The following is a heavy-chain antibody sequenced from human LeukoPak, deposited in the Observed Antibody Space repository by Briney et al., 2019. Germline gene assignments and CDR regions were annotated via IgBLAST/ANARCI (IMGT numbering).Heavy chain of an antibody. Sequence: SETLSLTCTVSGDSISSGAYYWSWVRQLPEKGLDWIGYIGYTGDTYYNPSLRSRATISKDTSKTQFSLRLNSLTAADTAVYYCARVAAATTNPRFDFWGQGTLVTVSS. CDR3: ARVAAATTNPRFDF. J-gene: IGHJ4*02. CDR2: IGYTGDT. D-gene: IGHD1-1*01. CDR1: GDSISSGAYY. V-gene: IGHV4-31*03.